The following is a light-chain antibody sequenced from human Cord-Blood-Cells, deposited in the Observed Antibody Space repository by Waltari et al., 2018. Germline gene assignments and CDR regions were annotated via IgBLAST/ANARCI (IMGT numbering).Light chain of an antibody. CDR3: QQRSNWRT. CDR1: QGVSCY. V-gene: IGKV3-11*01. Sequence: EIVLTQSPATLSLSPGERSPLSCRASQGVSCYLAWYQQKPGQAPMLLIYDACNKATVTPAMFSGSGSGKDFTITISSRAPEDFAVYYCQQRSNWRTFGGGTKVEIK. CDR2: DAC. J-gene: IGKJ4*01.